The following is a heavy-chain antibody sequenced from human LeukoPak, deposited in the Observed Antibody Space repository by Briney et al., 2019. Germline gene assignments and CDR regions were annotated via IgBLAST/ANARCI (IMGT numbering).Heavy chain of an antibody. CDR3: ARDRRIAAAGTHAFDI. V-gene: IGHV3-66*01. CDR1: GFTVSSNY. CDR2: IYSGGST. J-gene: IGHJ3*02. Sequence: GGSLRLSCAASGFTVSSNYMSWVRQAPGKGLEWVSVIYSGGSTYYADSVKGRFTISRDNSKNTLYLQMNSLRAEDTAVYYCARDRRIAAAGTHAFDIWGQGTMVTVSS. D-gene: IGHD6-13*01.